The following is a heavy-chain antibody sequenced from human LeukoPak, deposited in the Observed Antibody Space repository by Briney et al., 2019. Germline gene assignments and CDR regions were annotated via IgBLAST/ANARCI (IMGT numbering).Heavy chain of an antibody. D-gene: IGHD6-13*01. CDR2: IYISGSGST. Sequence: SETLSLTCAVSGGSISSYYWSWIRQPAGKGLGWIGRIYISGSGSTNYNPSLKSRVTMSVDTSKNQFSLKLSSVTAADTAVYYCARCWYSTYYFDYWGQGTLVTVSS. J-gene: IGHJ4*02. V-gene: IGHV4-4*07. CDR3: ARCWYSTYYFDY. CDR1: GGSISSYY.